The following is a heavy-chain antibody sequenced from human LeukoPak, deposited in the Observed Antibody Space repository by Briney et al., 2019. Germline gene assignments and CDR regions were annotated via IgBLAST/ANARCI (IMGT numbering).Heavy chain of an antibody. CDR2: IIPILGIA. Sequence: ASVKVSCKASGGTFSSYAISWVRQAPGQGLEWMGRIIPILGIANYAQKFQGRVTITADKSTSTAYMEPSSLRSEDTAVYYCAREAAGAGATVTTYRGAFDIWGQGTTVTVSS. J-gene: IGHJ3*02. D-gene: IGHD4-17*01. CDR3: AREAAGAGATVTTYRGAFDI. CDR1: GGTFSSYA. V-gene: IGHV1-69*04.